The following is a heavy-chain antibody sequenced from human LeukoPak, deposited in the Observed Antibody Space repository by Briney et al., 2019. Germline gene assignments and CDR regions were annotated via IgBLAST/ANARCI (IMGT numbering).Heavy chain of an antibody. CDR2: ISSSSSYI. CDR1: GFTFSSYS. D-gene: IGHD1-26*01. J-gene: IGHJ3*02. CDR3: ARVAYSGSYYHAFDI. V-gene: IGHV3-21*01. Sequence: GGSLRLSCAASGFTFSSYSMNWVHQAPGKGLEWVSSISSSSSYIYYADSVKGRFTISRDNAKNSLYLQMNSLRAEDTAVYYCARVAYSGSYYHAFDIWGQGTMVTVSS.